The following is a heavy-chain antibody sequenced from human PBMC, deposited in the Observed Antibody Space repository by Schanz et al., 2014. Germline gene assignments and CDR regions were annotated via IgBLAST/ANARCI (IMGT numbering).Heavy chain of an antibody. V-gene: IGHV3-15*01. J-gene: IGHJ4*02. CDR3: TADLWFGAVWGVW. Sequence: EVQLLESGGGLVKPGGSLRLSCATSGFTLNNAWMNWVRQAPGKGLQWVARIKSKTDGGTRDYAAPVKGRFTISTDDSKNTVYLKMNSLQTEDTAVYYCTADLWFGAVWGVWWGQGTLVTVSS. CDR1: GFTLNNAW. D-gene: IGHD3-10*01. CDR2: IKSKTDGGTR.